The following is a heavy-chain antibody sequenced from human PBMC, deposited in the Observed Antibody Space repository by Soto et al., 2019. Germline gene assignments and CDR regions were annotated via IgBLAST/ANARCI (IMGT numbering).Heavy chain of an antibody. V-gene: IGHV3-33*01. D-gene: IGHD3-22*01. CDR3: ARDGAPTMIGYYFDY. J-gene: IGHJ4*02. CDR2: IWYDGSNK. Sequence: PGGSLILSCAASGFTFSSYGMHWVRQAPGKGLEWVVVIWYDGSNKYYADSVKGRFTISRDNSKNTLYLQMNSLRAEDTAVYYCARDGAPTMIGYYFDYWGQGTLVTVSS. CDR1: GFTFSSYG.